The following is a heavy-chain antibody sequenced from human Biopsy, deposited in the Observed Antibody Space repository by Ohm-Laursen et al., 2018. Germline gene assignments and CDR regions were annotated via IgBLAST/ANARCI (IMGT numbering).Heavy chain of an antibody. CDR3: ARLYRLDDYWNDDPPDAFDV. D-gene: IGHD3-3*01. V-gene: IGHV4-59*01. Sequence: TLSLTWTVSGGSIGSDYWSWIRQSPRKGLEWIGHISGRGATNYNPSLRGRVTIPVDTSKNQFSLKLSSVTAADTAVFFCARLYRLDDYWNDDPPDAFDVWGQGTMVTVSS. CDR2: ISGRGAT. J-gene: IGHJ3*01. CDR1: GGSIGSDY.